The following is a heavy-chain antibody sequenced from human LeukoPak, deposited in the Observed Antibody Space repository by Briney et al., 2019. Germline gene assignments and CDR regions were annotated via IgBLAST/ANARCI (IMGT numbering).Heavy chain of an antibody. CDR3: AKGIEMATIMTAFDF. Sequence: GGSLRLSCAASGFTFSSYAMHWVRQAPGKGLEWVAVISYDGSNKYYADSVKGRFTISRDNSKNTLYLQMNSLRADDTAVYSCAKGIEMATIMTAFDFWGQGTLVTVSS. CDR2: ISYDGSNK. D-gene: IGHD5-24*01. CDR1: GFTFSSYA. J-gene: IGHJ4*02. V-gene: IGHV3-30-3*01.